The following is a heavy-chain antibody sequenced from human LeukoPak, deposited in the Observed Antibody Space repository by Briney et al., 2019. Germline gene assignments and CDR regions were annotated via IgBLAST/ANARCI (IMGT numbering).Heavy chain of an antibody. CDR2: IHTSGLT. V-gene: IGHV3-13*01. CDR3: ARELLGPHFYGMDV. D-gene: IGHD3-3*02. Sequence: AGTLRLSCAASGFTFSDYDMHWVRQVTGKGLEWVSAIHTSGLTYYANSVKGRFIISRDNGKDSLFLQMNSLRAGDTSVYYCARELLGPHFYGMDVWGQGTTVTVSS. CDR1: GFTFSDYD. J-gene: IGHJ6*02.